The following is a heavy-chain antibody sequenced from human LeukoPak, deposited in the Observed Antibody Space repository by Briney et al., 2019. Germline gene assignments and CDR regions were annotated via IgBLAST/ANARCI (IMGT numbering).Heavy chain of an antibody. CDR2: IRGSSGGT. CDR3: AKSISGWYNFDY. Sequence: PGGSLRLSCAASGLTLTTYAMSWVRQAPGKGLEWLSAIRGSSGGTYSADAVKGRFSISRDNSKNTLFLQMNSLRVEDTAIYYCAKSISGWYNFDYWGRGTLVTVSS. D-gene: IGHD6-19*01. V-gene: IGHV3-23*01. CDR1: GLTLTTYA. J-gene: IGHJ4*02.